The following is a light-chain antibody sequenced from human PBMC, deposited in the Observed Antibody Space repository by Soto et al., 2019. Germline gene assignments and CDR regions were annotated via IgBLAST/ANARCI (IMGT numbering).Light chain of an antibody. CDR2: GAS. J-gene: IGKJ2*01. V-gene: IGKV3-20*01. Sequence: EIVLTQSPGTLSLSPGERATLSCRASQSVSSIYLAWYQQKPGQAPRLLIYGASSRATGIPDRFSGSGSGTDFKLTISRLEPEDFAVYYCQQYGSSPNAFGQGNKLEIK. CDR1: QSVSSIY. CDR3: QQYGSSPNA.